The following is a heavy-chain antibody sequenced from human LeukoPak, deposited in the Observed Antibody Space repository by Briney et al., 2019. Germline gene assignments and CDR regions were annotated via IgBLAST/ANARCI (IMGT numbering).Heavy chain of an antibody. CDR2: IKQDGSEK. J-gene: IGHJ4*02. CDR3: AGRITMIVVSLEFDY. Sequence: PGGSLRLSCAASGFTFSSYWMSWVRQAPGKGLEWVANIKQDGSEKYYVDSVKGRFTISRDNAKNSLYMQMNSLRAEDTAVYYCAGRITMIVVSLEFDYWGQGTLVTVSS. V-gene: IGHV3-7*01. D-gene: IGHD3-22*01. CDR1: GFTFSSYW.